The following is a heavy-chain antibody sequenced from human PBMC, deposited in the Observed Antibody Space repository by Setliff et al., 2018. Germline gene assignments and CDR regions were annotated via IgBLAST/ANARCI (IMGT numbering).Heavy chain of an antibody. D-gene: IGHD3-10*01. J-gene: IGHJ6*03. CDR3: ARALLWFGEGMDV. V-gene: IGHV4-59*11. CDR2: MYNSGNT. Sequence: SETLSLTCTVSGGSISHHYWSWIRQPPGKGLEWVGYMYNSGNTNYNPSLRRRVSISVDKSKNQFSLKLSSVTAADTAVYYCARALLWFGEGMDVWGKGTTVTVSS. CDR1: GGSISHHY.